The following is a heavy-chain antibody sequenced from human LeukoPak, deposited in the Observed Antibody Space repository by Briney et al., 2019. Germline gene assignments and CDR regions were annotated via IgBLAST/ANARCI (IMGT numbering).Heavy chain of an antibody. CDR3: ARERVGYTGYYYYGMDI. CDR2: IESGGNT. Sequence: GGSLRLSCAASGFTVSSNYMIWVRQAPGKGLEWVSVIESGGNTYYADSVKGRFTISRDNFKNTLYLQMNSLRAEDTAVYYCARERVGYTGYYYYGMDIWGQGTTVTVSS. CDR1: GFTVSSNY. J-gene: IGHJ6*02. D-gene: IGHD2-15*01. V-gene: IGHV3-66*01.